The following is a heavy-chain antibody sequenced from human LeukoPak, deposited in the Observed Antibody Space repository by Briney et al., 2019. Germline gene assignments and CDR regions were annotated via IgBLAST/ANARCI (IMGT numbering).Heavy chain of an antibody. D-gene: IGHD5-18*01. V-gene: IGHV4-59*01. CDR3: ARVGAAMDNFDY. CDR2: IYNSGSA. Sequence: SETLSLTCTVSGGSISNYDWSWIRQFPGKGLEWTGYIYNSGSANYNPSLKSRVTISKDTSKNQFSLKLSSVTAADTAVYYCARVGAAMDNFDYWGQGTLVTVS. CDR1: GGSISNYD. J-gene: IGHJ4*02.